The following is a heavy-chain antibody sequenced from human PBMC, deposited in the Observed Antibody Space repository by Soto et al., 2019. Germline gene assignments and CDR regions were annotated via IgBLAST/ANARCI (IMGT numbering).Heavy chain of an antibody. D-gene: IGHD3-9*01. CDR3: VRGAYYAISTGKGYYFPGMDV. Sequence: QVQLVQSGAEVKKPGSSVNVSCKASGLIFSSYAISWVRQAPGQGLEWVGGILPIFGTTNYAQRFKGRVTITADTSTTTTYLDLSSLRSEDTAVYFCVRGAYYAISTGKGYYFPGMDVWGQGTTVTVSS. J-gene: IGHJ6*02. CDR2: ILPIFGTT. CDR1: GLIFSSYA. V-gene: IGHV1-69*06.